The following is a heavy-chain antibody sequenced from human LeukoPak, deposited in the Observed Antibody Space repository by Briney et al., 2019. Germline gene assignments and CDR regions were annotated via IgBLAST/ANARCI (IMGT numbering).Heavy chain of an antibody. D-gene: IGHD3-9*01. CDR3: ARSHYDILTGYYFPHWFDP. CDR1: GYTFTSYG. J-gene: IGHJ5*02. Sequence: ASVKVSCKASGYTFTSYGTSWVRQAPRQGLERMGRISAYNGNTHYAQKLQGRVTMTTDTSTSTAYMELRSLRSDDTAVYYCARSHYDILTGYYFPHWFDPWGQGTLVTVSS. V-gene: IGHV1-18*01. CDR2: ISAYNGNT.